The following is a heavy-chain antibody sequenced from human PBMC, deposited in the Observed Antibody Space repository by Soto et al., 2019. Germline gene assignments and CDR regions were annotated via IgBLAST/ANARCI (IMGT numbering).Heavy chain of an antibody. V-gene: IGHV3-48*01. D-gene: IGHD4-17*01. J-gene: IGHJ4*02. CDR2: ISSSSSTI. CDR3: ARDYYGDYGFDY. CDR1: GFTFSIHS. Sequence: GGSLRLSCAASGFTFSIHSMNWVRQAPGKGLEWISYISSSSSTIYYADSVKGRFTISRDNAKNSLYLQLSSLRAEDTAVYYCARDYYGDYGFDYWGQGTLVTVSS.